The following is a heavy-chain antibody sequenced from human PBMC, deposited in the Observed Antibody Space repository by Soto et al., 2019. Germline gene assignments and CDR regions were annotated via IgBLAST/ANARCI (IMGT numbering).Heavy chain of an antibody. CDR3: ARANRYCSSTSCPSYYYYYYMDV. CDR2: IYYSGST. Sequence: PSETLSLTCTVSGGSISSYYWSWIRQPPGKGLEWIGYIYYSGSTNYNPSLKSRVTISVDTSKNQFSLKLSSVTAADTAVYYCARANRYCSSTSCPSYYYYYYMDVWGKGTTVTVSS. D-gene: IGHD2-2*01. CDR1: GGSISSYY. V-gene: IGHV4-59*01. J-gene: IGHJ6*03.